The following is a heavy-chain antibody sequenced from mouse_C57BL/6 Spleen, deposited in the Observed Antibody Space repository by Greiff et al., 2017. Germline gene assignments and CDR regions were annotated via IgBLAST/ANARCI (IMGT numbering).Heavy chain of an antibody. CDR2: ISYDGSN. CDR1: GYSITSGYY. D-gene: IGHD1-1*01. J-gene: IGHJ3*01. V-gene: IGHV3-6*01. CDR3: ARDHGSSPFAY. Sequence: DVKLVESGPGLVKPSQSLSLTCSVTGYSITSGYYWNWIRQFPGNKLEWMGYISYDGSNNYNPSLKNRISITRDTSKNQFFLKLNSVTTEDTATYYCARDHGSSPFAYWGQGTLVTVSA.